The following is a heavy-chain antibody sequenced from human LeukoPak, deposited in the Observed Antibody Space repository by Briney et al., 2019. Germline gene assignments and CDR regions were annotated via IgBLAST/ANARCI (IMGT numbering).Heavy chain of an antibody. CDR1: GFTFSNYV. CDR2: ISGSGGST. J-gene: IGHJ3*02. CDR3: ADYYDSSGYYWAGAFDI. V-gene: IGHV3-23*01. D-gene: IGHD3-22*01. Sequence: GESLRLSCAASGFTFSNYVMIWVRQAPGKGLEWVSAISGSGGSTYYADSVKGRFTISRDNSKNTLYLQMNSLRAEDTAVYYCADYYDSSGYYWAGAFDIWGQGTMVTVSS.